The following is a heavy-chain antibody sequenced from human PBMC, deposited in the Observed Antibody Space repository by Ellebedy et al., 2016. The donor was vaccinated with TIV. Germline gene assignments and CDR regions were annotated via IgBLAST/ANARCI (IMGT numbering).Heavy chain of an antibody. D-gene: IGHD3-22*01. V-gene: IGHV4-39*07. Sequence: SETLSLTXTVSGGSISSSNYYWGWIRQPPGKGREWIGSVYYSGSTYYNPSLQRRVAISVDTSKNQFSLKLSSVTAADTAVYYCARDRNYYDSSGYYYDYWGQGALVTVSS. CDR1: GGSISSSNYY. J-gene: IGHJ4*02. CDR3: ARDRNYYDSSGYYYDY. CDR2: VYYSGST.